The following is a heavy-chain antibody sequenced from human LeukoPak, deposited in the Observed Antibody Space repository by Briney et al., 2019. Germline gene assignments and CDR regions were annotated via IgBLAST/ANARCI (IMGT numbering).Heavy chain of an antibody. Sequence: GGSLRLSCAASGFTFTNYWMSCLRQAPGKGLEGVAMIREDGGDIYYVGSVKGRFTVSRDNTKNSLYLQMNSLRAEDTTMYYCVRDRGSGSSQTHEFFEHWGQGTLVTVSS. CDR2: IREDGGDI. CDR1: GFTFTNYW. CDR3: VRDRGSGSSQTHEFFEH. D-gene: IGHD1-26*01. V-gene: IGHV3-7*01. J-gene: IGHJ1*01.